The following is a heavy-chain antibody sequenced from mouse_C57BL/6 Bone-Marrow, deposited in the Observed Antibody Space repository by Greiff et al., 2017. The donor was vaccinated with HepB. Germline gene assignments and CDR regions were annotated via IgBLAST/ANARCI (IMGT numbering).Heavy chain of an antibody. Sequence: VQLQESGAELVRPGASVKLSCKASGYTFTDYYINWVKQRPGQGLEWIARIYPGSGNTYYNEKFKGKATLTAEKSSSTAYMQLSSLTSEDSAVYFCARARALDYYSNYYWGQGTTLTVSS. D-gene: IGHD2-5*01. CDR1: GYTFTDYY. CDR3: ARARALDYYSNYY. J-gene: IGHJ2*01. CDR2: IYPGSGNT. V-gene: IGHV1-76*01.